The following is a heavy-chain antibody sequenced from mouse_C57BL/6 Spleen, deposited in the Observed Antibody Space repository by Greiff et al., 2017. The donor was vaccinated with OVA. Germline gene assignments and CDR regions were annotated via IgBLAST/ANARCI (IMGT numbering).Heavy chain of an antibody. Sequence: QVQLKESGAELVKPGASVKISCKASGYAFSSYWMNWVKQRPGKGLEWIGQIYPGDGDTNYNGKFKGKATLTADKSSSTAYMQLSSLTSEDSAVYFCASVYYDNYFDYWGQGTTLTVSS. CDR3: ASVYYDNYFDY. J-gene: IGHJ2*01. D-gene: IGHD2-4*01. V-gene: IGHV1-80*01. CDR2: IYPGDGDT. CDR1: GYAFSSYW.